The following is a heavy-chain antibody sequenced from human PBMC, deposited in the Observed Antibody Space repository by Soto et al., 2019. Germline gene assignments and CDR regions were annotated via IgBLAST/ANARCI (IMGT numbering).Heavy chain of an antibody. CDR2: IYYRGST. CDR1: GVSISSGGYY. J-gene: IGHJ4*02. Sequence: QVQLQESGPGLVKPSQTLSLTCTVSGVSISSGGYYWSWIRQHPGKGLEWLGYIYYRGSTYYNPSLKSRVTVSVDTSKNLFCLKLSSVTAADTAVYYCARETYYYDSSGYYLSEFDYWGQGTLVTVSS. V-gene: IGHV4-31*03. CDR3: ARETYYYDSSGYYLSEFDY. D-gene: IGHD3-22*01.